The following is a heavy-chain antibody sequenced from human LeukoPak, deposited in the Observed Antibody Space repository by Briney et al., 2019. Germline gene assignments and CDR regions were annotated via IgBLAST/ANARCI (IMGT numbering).Heavy chain of an antibody. CDR2: IKQDGREK. V-gene: IGHV3-7*01. D-gene: IGHD6-19*01. Sequence: GGSLRLSCAASGFTFSSFWMSWVRQAPGKGLEWVANIKQDGREKYYLDSVKGRFTISRDNAKNSLYLQMNSLRAEDTAVYYCARGTLYSGWSYYFDYWGQGSQVTVSS. CDR1: GFTFSSFW. J-gene: IGHJ4*02. CDR3: ARGTLYSGWSYYFDY.